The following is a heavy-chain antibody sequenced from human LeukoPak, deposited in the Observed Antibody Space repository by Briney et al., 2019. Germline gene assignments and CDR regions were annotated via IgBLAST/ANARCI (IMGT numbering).Heavy chain of an antibody. D-gene: IGHD3-10*01. Sequence: GRSLRLSCAASGFTFSSYAMHWVRQAPGKGLEWVAVISYDGSNKYYADSVKGRFTISRDNSKNTLYLQMNSLRAEDTAVYYCATASVYGSRSYPHDAFDIWGQGTMVTVSS. CDR3: ATASVYGSRSYPHDAFDI. CDR2: ISYDGSNK. V-gene: IGHV3-30-3*01. J-gene: IGHJ3*02. CDR1: GFTFSSYA.